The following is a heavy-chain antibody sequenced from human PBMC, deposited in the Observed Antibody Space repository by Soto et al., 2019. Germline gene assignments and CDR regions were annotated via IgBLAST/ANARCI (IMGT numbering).Heavy chain of an antibody. J-gene: IGHJ5*02. CDR1: VGSISSGVYS. D-gene: IGHD3-10*01. CDR3: ASYYGSGSYYPNWFDP. Sequence: TLCLNCAVSVGSISSGVYSWSWIRQPRGKGLEWIGYIYHSGSTYYNRSLKSRVTISVDRSKNQFSLKLSSVTAADTAVYYCASYYGSGSYYPNWFDPWGQGTLFTVSS. CDR2: IYHSGST. V-gene: IGHV4-30-2*01.